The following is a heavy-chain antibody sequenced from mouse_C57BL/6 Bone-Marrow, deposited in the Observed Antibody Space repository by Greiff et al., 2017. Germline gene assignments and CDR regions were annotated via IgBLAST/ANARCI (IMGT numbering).Heavy chain of an antibody. D-gene: IGHD1-1*01. CDR3: ARSNYGSFAWFAY. Sequence: QVQLKQSGAELVKPGASVKISCKASGYAFSSYWMNWVKQRPGKGLEWIGQLYPGDGDTNYNGKFKGKATLTADKSSSTAYMQLSSLTSEDSAVYFCARSNYGSFAWFAYWGQGTLVTVSA. V-gene: IGHV1-80*01. CDR2: LYPGDGDT. J-gene: IGHJ3*01. CDR1: GYAFSSYW.